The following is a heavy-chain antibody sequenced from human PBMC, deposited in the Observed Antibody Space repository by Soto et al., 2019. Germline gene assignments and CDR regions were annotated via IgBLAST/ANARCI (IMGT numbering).Heavy chain of an antibody. Sequence: GASVKVSCKASGGTFSSYTISWVRQAPGQGLEWMGRIIPILGIANYAQKFQGRVTITADKSTSTAYMELSSLGSEDTAVYYCARVVLGYCSGGSCYSDAFDIWGQGTMVTVSS. CDR2: IIPILGIA. D-gene: IGHD2-15*01. CDR3: ARVVLGYCSGGSCYSDAFDI. J-gene: IGHJ3*02. V-gene: IGHV1-69*02. CDR1: GGTFSSYT.